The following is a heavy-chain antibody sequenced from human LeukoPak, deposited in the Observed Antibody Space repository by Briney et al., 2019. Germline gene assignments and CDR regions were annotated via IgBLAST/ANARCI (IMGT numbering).Heavy chain of an antibody. V-gene: IGHV4-39*07. CDR3: ARDGMGPDY. J-gene: IGHJ4*02. Sequence: SETLSLTCTVSGGSISSSSYYWGWIRQPPGKGLEWIGSIYYSGSTYYNPSLKSRVTISVDRSKNQFSLKLSSVTAADTAVYYCARDGMGPDYWGQGTLVTVSS. CDR1: GGSISSSSYY. CDR2: IYYSGST. D-gene: IGHD1-1*01.